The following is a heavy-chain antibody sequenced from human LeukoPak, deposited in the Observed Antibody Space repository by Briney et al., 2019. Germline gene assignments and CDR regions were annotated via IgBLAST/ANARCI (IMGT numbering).Heavy chain of an antibody. V-gene: IGHV3-23*01. D-gene: IGHD1-20*01. CDR3: AKGVTGTRPDYFDY. CDR1: GFTFSSYA. Sequence: PGGSLRPSCAASGFTFSSYAMNWVRQAPGKGLEWVSTISGSGGSRYNAESVRGRFTISRDNSKNTLHLQMNSLRAEDTAVYYCAKGVTGTRPDYFDYWGQGTLVTVSS. J-gene: IGHJ4*02. CDR2: ISGSGGSR.